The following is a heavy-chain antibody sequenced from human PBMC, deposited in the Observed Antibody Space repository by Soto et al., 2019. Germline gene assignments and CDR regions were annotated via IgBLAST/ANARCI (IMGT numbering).Heavy chain of an antibody. CDR1: GFSLSTSGVG. Sequence: QITLKESGPTLVKPTQTLTLTCTFSGFSLSTSGVGVGWIRQPPGKALEWLALIYWNDDKRYSPSLKSRLTITKNTSKNQVVLTMTNMDPVDTAKYYCAHRRSYDYGMDVWGQGTTVTVSS. J-gene: IGHJ6*02. CDR2: IYWNDDK. CDR3: AHRRSYDYGMDV. V-gene: IGHV2-5*01. D-gene: IGHD3-3*01.